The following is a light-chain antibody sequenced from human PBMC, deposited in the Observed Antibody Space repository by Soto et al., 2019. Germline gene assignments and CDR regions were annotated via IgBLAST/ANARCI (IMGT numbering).Light chain of an antibody. CDR1: QSVSSSY. J-gene: IGKJ1*01. CDR3: KRHGSPPLWT. CDR2: GAS. Sequence: RVELARGLIQSVSSSYLAWYQQKPGQAPRLLIYGASSRATGIPDRFSVIASGTDFTLYVCGLETAAVALYHSKRHGSPPLWTFAQGTKVDIK. V-gene: IGKV3-20*01.